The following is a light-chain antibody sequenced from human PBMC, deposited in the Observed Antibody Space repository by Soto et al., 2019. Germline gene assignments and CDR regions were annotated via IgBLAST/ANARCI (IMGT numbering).Light chain of an antibody. Sequence: QSALTQPPSVSAAPGQKVTISCSGSSSNIGNNYDFWYQQLPGTAPKLLIYDNDKRPSGIPDRFSGSKSGTSATLGITGLQTGDEADYYCATWDSSLSAGVFGGGTKLTVL. CDR1: SSNIGNNY. CDR3: ATWDSSLSAGV. CDR2: DND. J-gene: IGLJ2*01. V-gene: IGLV1-51*01.